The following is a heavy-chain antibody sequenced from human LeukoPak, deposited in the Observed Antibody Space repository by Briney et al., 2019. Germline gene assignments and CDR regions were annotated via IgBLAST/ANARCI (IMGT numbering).Heavy chain of an antibody. CDR2: ISSSSSYI. CDR3: ASVRFGESDY. Sequence: GGSLRLSCAASGFTFSTYAMHWVRQAPGKGLEWVSSISSSSSYIYYADSVKGRFTISRDNAKNSLYLQMNSLRAEDTAVYYCASVRFGESDYWGQGTLVTVSS. J-gene: IGHJ4*02. D-gene: IGHD3-10*01. CDR1: GFTFSTYA. V-gene: IGHV3-21*01.